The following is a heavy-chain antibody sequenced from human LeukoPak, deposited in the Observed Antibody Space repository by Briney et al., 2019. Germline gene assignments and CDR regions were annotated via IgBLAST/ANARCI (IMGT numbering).Heavy chain of an antibody. V-gene: IGHV3-74*01. CDR2: IDGDGSST. CDR1: GFTLSHYW. D-gene: IGHD6-6*01. CDR3: ARGDSVAACDD. J-gene: IGHJ4*02. Sequence: GGSLRLSCAASGFTLSHYWMHWLRQAPGKGLVWVSHIDGDGSSTSYADSVKGRFTISRDNAKNTLYLQMNSLRVEDTAVYHSARGDSVAACDDWGQGTLVTVSS.